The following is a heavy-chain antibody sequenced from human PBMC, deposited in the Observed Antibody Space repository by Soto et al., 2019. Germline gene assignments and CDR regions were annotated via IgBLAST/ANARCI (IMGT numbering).Heavy chain of an antibody. CDR2: ISCGGSNK. D-gene: IGHD3-10*01. CDR3: AKDGSYGSGRNWLHN. J-gene: IGHJ5*02. Sequence: GGSLRLSCAASGFTFSSYGMHWVRQAPGKGLEWVAVISCGGSNKYYADSVKGRFTISRDNSKNTLYLQMNSLRAEDETVYYCAKDGSYGSGRNWLHNWGQGTLVTVSS. CDR1: GFTFSSYG. V-gene: IGHV3-30*18.